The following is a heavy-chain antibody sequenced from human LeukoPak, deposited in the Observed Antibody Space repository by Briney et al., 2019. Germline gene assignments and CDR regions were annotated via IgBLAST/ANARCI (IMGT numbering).Heavy chain of an antibody. CDR1: GYTFTSYS. CDR3: FTGGPDY. D-gene: IGHD2-8*02. CDR2: INPRDGGI. V-gene: IGHV1-46*04. Sequence: AASVKVSCKASGYTFTSYSMHWVRQAPGQGLEWVGIINPRDGGISYAQRLQGRITVTMDTSTSTVYMELSSLRSEDTAVYYCFTGGPDYWGQGTLVTVSS. J-gene: IGHJ4*02.